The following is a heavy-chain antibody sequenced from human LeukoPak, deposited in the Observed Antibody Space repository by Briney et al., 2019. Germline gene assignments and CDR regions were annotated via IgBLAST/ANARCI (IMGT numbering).Heavy chain of an antibody. CDR3: ARDGFGIFGVVSRDYGMGV. CDR2: ISSSSSYI. J-gene: IGHJ6*02. V-gene: IGHV3-21*01. D-gene: IGHD3-3*01. CDR1: GFTFSSYS. Sequence: GRSLRLSCAASGFTFSSYSMNWVRQAPGKGLEWVSSISSSSSYIYYADSVKGRFTISRDNAKNSLYLQMNSLGAEDTAVYYCARDGFGIFGVVSRDYGMGVWGQGTTVTVSS.